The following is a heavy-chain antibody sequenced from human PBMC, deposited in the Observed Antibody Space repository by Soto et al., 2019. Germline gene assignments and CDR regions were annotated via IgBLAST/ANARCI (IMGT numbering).Heavy chain of an antibody. CDR1: GGSISSYY. CDR2: IYYSGST. CDR3: ARIFYGSGSYYHFDY. Sequence: SETLSLTCTVSGGSISSYYWSWIRQPPGKGLEWIGYIYYSGSTNYNPSLKSRVTISVDTSKNQFSLKLSSVTAADTAVYYCARIFYGSGSYYHFDYWGQGTLVTVSS. J-gene: IGHJ4*02. V-gene: IGHV4-59*12. D-gene: IGHD3-10*01.